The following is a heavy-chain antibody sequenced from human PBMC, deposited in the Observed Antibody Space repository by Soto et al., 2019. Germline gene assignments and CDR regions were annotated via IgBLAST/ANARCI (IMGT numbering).Heavy chain of an antibody. D-gene: IGHD3-16*01. CDR1: GDSVSNGNW. CDR3: ATRTSVFGIVTFY. Sequence: QVQLKESGPGLVTPWGTLSLTCAVSGDSVSNGNWWCWVRQPPGRGLEWVGEIHQSGDTNYNPSLKSRVTVSADRSNNQYSLRLNSETAADTAMYYCATRTSVFGIVTFYWGQGILVTVSS. CDR2: IHQSGDT. J-gene: IGHJ4*02. V-gene: IGHV4-4*02.